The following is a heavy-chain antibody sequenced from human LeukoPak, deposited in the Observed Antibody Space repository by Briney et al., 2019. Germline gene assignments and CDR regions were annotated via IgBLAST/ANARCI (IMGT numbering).Heavy chain of an antibody. V-gene: IGHV3-21*01. D-gene: IGHD6-19*01. Sequence: GGSLRLSCAASGFRFSSYAMSWVRQAPGKGLEWVSSISAGSNYIYYGDSVKGRFTISRDNSKNTLYLQMNSLRAEDTAVYYCARVIAVAGLNDAFDIWGQGTMVTVSS. CDR2: ISAGSNYI. J-gene: IGHJ3*02. CDR1: GFRFSSYA. CDR3: ARVIAVAGLNDAFDI.